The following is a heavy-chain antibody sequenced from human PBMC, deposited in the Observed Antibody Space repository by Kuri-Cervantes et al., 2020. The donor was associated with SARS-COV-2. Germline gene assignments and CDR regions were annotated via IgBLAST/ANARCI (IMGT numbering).Heavy chain of an antibody. V-gene: IGHV1-46*01. CDR3: ARSGPGAISKEDDAFDV. CDR1: GYTFTSYY. CDR2: ISPTSGST. Sequence: ASVKVSCKASGYTFTSYYMHWVRQVPGQGLEWMGIISPTSGSTNYAQRFQDRVTITRDRSKSTAYMELNSLRSEDTAIYYCARSGPGAISKEDDAFDVWGQGTKVTVSS. J-gene: IGHJ3*01. D-gene: IGHD2-21*01.